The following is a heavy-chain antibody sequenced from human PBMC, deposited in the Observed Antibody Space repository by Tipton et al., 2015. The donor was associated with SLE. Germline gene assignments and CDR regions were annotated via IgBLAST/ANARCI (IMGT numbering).Heavy chain of an antibody. CDR2: IKSRSDGGTT. J-gene: IGHJ4*02. D-gene: IGHD3/OR15-3a*01. CDR3: LGGTLVSR. Sequence: SLRLSCTASGFTFFNAWMNWVRQAPGKGLEWVGRIKSRSDGGTTDYAAPVKGRFTISRDTARNSLFLQMNRLRVEDTAIYYCLGGTLVSRWGQGVLVSVSS. V-gene: IGHV3-15*01. CDR1: GFTFFNAW.